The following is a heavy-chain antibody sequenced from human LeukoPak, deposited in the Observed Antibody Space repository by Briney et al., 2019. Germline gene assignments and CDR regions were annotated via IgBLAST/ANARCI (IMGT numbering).Heavy chain of an antibody. CDR1: GYTFTGYY. CDR2: INPNSGGT. D-gene: IGHD3-22*01. CDR3: ARDDYYDSSGYFGS. V-gene: IGHV1-2*02. Sequence: ASVKVSCKASGYTFTGYYMHWVRQAPGQGLEWMGWINPNSGGTNYAQKFQGRVTMTRDTSISTAYMELSRLRSDDTAVYYCARDDYYDSSGYFGSWGQGTLVTVSS. J-gene: IGHJ4*02.